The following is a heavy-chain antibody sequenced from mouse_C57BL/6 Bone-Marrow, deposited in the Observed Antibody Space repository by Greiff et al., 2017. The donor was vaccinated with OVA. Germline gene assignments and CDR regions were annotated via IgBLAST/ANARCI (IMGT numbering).Heavy chain of an antibody. CDR3: ARAPVTTRAMDY. V-gene: IGHV1-64*01. D-gene: IGHD2-2*01. CDR2: IHPNSGST. J-gene: IGHJ4*01. Sequence: VQLQQPGAELVKPGASVKLSCKASGYTFTSYWMHWVKQRPGQGLEWIGMIHPNSGSTNYNEKFKSKATLTVDKSSSTAYMQLSSLTSEDSAVYYCARAPVTTRAMDYWGQGTSVTVSS. CDR1: GYTFTSYW.